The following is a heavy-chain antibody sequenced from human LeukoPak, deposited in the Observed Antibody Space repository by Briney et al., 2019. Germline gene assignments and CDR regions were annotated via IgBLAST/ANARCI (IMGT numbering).Heavy chain of an antibody. V-gene: IGHV4-59*08. CDR1: GGSISSYY. CDR2: IHYSGST. Sequence: SETLSLTCTVSGGSISSYYWSWIRQPPGKGLEWIGYIHYSGSTNYNPSLKSRVTISVDTSKNQFSLKLSSVTAADTAVYYCARHIREHFDWSLDYWGQGTLVTVSS. D-gene: IGHD3-9*01. CDR3: ARHIREHFDWSLDY. J-gene: IGHJ4*02.